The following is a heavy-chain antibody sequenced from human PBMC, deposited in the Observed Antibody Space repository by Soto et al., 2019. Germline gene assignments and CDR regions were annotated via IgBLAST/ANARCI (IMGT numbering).Heavy chain of an antibody. CDR2: IWSAGLT. Sequence: GSLRLSCAASGFTVSSKYMNWVRQAPGKGLEWVSIIWSAGLTYYADSVRGRFTISRDISKNILFLQMNNLRAEDSAIYYCARELPPDLWGQGTLVTVSS. CDR3: ARELPPDL. CDR1: GFTVSSKY. J-gene: IGHJ5*02. V-gene: IGHV3-53*01. D-gene: IGHD2-15*01.